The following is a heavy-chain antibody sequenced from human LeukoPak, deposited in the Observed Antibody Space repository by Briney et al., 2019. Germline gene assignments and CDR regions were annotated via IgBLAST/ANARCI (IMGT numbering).Heavy chain of an antibody. CDR3: ARDPGIVVVVGARTFMPNWFDP. J-gene: IGHJ5*02. Sequence: GASVKVSCKAYGGTFSSYVISWVRQAPGQGLEWMGGIIPIFGTANYAQKFQGRVTITADESTSTAYMELSSLRSEDTAVYYCARDPGIVVVVGARTFMPNWFDPWGQGTLVTVSS. V-gene: IGHV1-69*13. CDR1: GGTFSSYV. CDR2: IIPIFGTA. D-gene: IGHD2-15*01.